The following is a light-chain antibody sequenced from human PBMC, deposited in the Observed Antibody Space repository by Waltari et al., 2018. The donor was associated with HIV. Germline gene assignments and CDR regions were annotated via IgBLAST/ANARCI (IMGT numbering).Light chain of an antibody. V-gene: IGLV2-23*02. J-gene: IGLJ3*02. CDR1: SSDVGNYNL. CDR2: EVT. CDR3: CSYVGSNVWV. Sequence: QSVLTQPASVSGSPGHSITISCTETSSDVGNYNLVSWYQQHPGKAPKLIIYEVTKRPSGVSNRFSGSKSGNTASLTISGLQAEDEADYYCCSYVGSNVWVFGGGTKLTVL.